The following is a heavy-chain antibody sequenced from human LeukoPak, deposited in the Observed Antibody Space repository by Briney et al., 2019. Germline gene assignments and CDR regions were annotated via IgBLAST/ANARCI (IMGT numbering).Heavy chain of an antibody. V-gene: IGHV4-61*02. CDR2: IYTSGST. Sequence: SETLSLTCTVSGGSISSGSYYWSWIRQPAGKGLEWIGRIYTSGSTNYNPSLKSRVTISVDTSKNQFSLKLSSVTAADTAVYYCARDGQWLGFDYWGQGTLVTVSS. CDR3: ARDGQWLGFDY. D-gene: IGHD6-19*01. CDR1: GGSISSGSYY. J-gene: IGHJ4*02.